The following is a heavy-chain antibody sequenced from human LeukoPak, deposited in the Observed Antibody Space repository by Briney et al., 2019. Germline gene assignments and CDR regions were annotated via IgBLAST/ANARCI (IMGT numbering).Heavy chain of an antibody. Sequence: GGSLRLSCAVSGFTFSSYEMNWVRQAPGKGLEWVSYISSSGSTIYYADSVKGRFTISRDKAKNSLYLQMNSLRAEDTAVYYCARDAAAAGEFDYWGQGTLVTVSS. CDR3: ARDAAAAGEFDY. D-gene: IGHD6-13*01. CDR2: ISSSGSTI. J-gene: IGHJ4*02. CDR1: GFTFSSYE. V-gene: IGHV3-48*03.